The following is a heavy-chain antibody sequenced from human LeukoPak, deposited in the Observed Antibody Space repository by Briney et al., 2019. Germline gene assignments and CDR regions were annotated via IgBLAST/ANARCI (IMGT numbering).Heavy chain of an antibody. CDR3: ARGNRLYISSWSSLAFDI. Sequence: ASVKVSCKASGYTFTSYDINWVRQATGQGLEWMGWMNPNSGNTGYAQKFQGRVTMTRSTSISTAYMELSSLKSEDAAVYYCARGNRLYISSWSSLAFDIWGQGTMVTVSS. CDR2: MNPNSGNT. J-gene: IGHJ3*02. D-gene: IGHD6-13*01. CDR1: GYTFTSYD. V-gene: IGHV1-8*01.